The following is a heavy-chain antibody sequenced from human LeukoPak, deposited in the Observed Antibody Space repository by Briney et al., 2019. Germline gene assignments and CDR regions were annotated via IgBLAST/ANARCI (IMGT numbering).Heavy chain of an antibody. D-gene: IGHD6-13*01. J-gene: IGHJ4*02. CDR1: GGSFSGYY. Sequence: SETLSLTCAVYGGSFSGYYWSWIRQPPGKGLEWIGEINHSGSTNYNPSLKSRVIISVDTSKNQFSLKLSSVTAADTAVYYCASKVVDSSSWYYGWGQGTLDTVSS. CDR2: INHSGST. CDR3: ASKVVDSSSWYYG. V-gene: IGHV4-34*01.